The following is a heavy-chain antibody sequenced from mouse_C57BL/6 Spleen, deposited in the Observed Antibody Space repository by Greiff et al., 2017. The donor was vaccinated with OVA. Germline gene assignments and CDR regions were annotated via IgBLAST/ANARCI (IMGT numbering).Heavy chain of an antibody. J-gene: IGHJ3*01. V-gene: IGHV5-9*01. Sequence: EVKLVESGGGLVKPGGSLKLSCAASGFTFSSYTMSWVRQTPEKRLEWVATISGGGGNTYYPDSVKGRFTISRDNAKNTLYLQMSSLRSEDTALYYCARQEITTVVGRFAYWGQGTLVTVSA. CDR3: ARQEITTVVGRFAY. D-gene: IGHD1-1*01. CDR2: ISGGGGNT. CDR1: GFTFSSYT.